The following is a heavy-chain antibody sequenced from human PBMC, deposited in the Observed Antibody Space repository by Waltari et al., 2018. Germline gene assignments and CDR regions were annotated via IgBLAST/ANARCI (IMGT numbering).Heavy chain of an antibody. Sequence: EVQLVESGGGLIQPGGSLRLSCAASGLTVSSNYMSWVRQAPGKGLEWVSVIYSGGNTYYADSVKGRFTISRDSSKNTLYLQMNSLRAEDTAFYYCARSDYGDYGIDWGQGTLVTVSS. CDR3: ARSDYGDYGID. J-gene: IGHJ4*02. CDR1: GLTVSSNY. D-gene: IGHD4-17*01. CDR2: IYSGGNT. V-gene: IGHV3-53*01.